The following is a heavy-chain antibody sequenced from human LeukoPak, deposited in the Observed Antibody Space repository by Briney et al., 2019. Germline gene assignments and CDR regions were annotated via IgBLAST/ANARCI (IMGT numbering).Heavy chain of an antibody. CDR3: AKKVNYYDSSGYYPFDY. Sequence: GGSLRLSCAASGFTFSSYAMSWVRRAPGKGLEWVSAISGSGDSTYYADSVKGRFTISRDNSKNTLYLQMNSLRAEDTAVYYCAKKVNYYDSSGYYPFDYWGQGSLVTVSS. D-gene: IGHD3-22*01. CDR2: ISGSGDST. V-gene: IGHV3-23*01. J-gene: IGHJ4*02. CDR1: GFTFSSYA.